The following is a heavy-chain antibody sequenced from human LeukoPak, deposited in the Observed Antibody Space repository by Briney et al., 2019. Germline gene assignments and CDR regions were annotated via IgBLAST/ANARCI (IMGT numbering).Heavy chain of an antibody. CDR1: GFTFSSYA. Sequence: PGGSLRLSCAASGFTFSSYAMSWVRQAPGKGLEWVSAISGSGGSTYYADSVKGRFTISRDNSKNTLYLQMNSLRAKDTAVYYCAKAPRDYDFWSGYDYWGQGTLVTVSS. V-gene: IGHV3-23*01. D-gene: IGHD3-3*01. J-gene: IGHJ4*02. CDR2: ISGSGGST. CDR3: AKAPRDYDFWSGYDY.